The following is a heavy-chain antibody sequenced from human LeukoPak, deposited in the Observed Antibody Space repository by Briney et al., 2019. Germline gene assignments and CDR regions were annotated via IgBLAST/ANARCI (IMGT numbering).Heavy chain of an antibody. CDR2: INTSAATT. J-gene: IGHJ6*02. CDR1: GYSFSRYY. Sequence: GALVKVSCKPSGYSFSRYYIHWVRQAPGQGLEWVGIINTSAATTRYGQKFKGRVTATRDTSTSTVYMEMSSLKSEDTAVYYCARGLESSGWYGMDVWGQGTTIIVSS. CDR3: ARGLESSGWYGMDV. V-gene: IGHV1-46*01. D-gene: IGHD6-19*01.